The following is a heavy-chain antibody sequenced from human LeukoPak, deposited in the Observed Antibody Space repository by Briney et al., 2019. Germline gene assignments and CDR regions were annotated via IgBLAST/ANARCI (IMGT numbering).Heavy chain of an antibody. D-gene: IGHD6-6*01. V-gene: IGHV3-53*01. CDR3: AKSVRYSSSSEDAFDI. Sequence: PGGSLRLSCAASGFTVSSNYMSWVRQAPGKGLEWVSVIYSGGSTYYAGSVKGRFTISRDNSKNTLYPQMNSLRAEDTAVYYCAKSVRYSSSSEDAFDIWGQGTMVTVSS. CDR2: IYSGGST. CDR1: GFTVSSNY. J-gene: IGHJ3*02.